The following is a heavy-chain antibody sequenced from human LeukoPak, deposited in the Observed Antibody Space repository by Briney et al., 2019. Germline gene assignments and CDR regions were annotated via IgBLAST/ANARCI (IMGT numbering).Heavy chain of an antibody. J-gene: IGHJ4*02. V-gene: IGHV4-4*07. Sequence: SETRSLTCSVSGGSISSYYWSWIRQPAGKGLEWIGRIYTSGSTNYNPSLKSRVTISVDKSKIQFSLKLSSVTAADTAVYYCARGRPGGMVTDFDYWGQGTLVTVSS. CDR1: GGSISSYY. CDR2: IYTSGST. D-gene: IGHD5-18*01. CDR3: ARGRPGGMVTDFDY.